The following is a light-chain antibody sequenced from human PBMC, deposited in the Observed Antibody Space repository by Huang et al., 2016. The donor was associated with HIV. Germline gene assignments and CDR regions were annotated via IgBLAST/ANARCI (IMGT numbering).Light chain of an antibody. CDR2: AAS. V-gene: IGKV1-39*01. CDR1: QSIGTY. J-gene: IGKJ4*01. CDR3: QLSYNTPA. Sequence: DIQMTQSPSSLSASVGDRVTIACRASQSIGTYVNWYQQKQGKPPSLLIYAASILQSGVPSRFSGSGSGTDFTLTVSSLQPEDFATYYCQLSYNTPAFGGGTKVEIK.